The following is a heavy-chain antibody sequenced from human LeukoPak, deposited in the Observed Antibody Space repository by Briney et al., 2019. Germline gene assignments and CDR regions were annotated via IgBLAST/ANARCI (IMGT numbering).Heavy chain of an antibody. J-gene: IGHJ3*02. CDR1: GYTFTIYG. D-gene: IGHD6-13*01. Sequence: ASVKVSCKASGYTFTIYGISWVRQAPGQGLEWMGWISAYNGNTNYAQKLQGRVTMTTDTPTSTAYMELRSLRSDDTAVYYCARGSYSSSWRGAFDIWGQGTMVTVSS. CDR2: ISAYNGNT. V-gene: IGHV1-18*01. CDR3: ARGSYSSSWRGAFDI.